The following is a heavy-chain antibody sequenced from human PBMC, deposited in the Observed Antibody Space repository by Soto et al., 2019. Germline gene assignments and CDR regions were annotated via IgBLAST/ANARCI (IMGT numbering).Heavy chain of an antibody. CDR2: INHSGST. Sequence: QVQLQQWGAGLLKPSETLSLTCAVYGGSFSGYYWSWIRQPPGKGLEWIGEINHSGSTNYNPSLKSRVTISVDTSKNQFSLKLSSVTAADTAAYYCARGGWGYQLPYKPRLRWFDPWGQGTLVTVSS. CDR3: ARGGWGYQLPYKPRLRWFDP. D-gene: IGHD2-2*01. J-gene: IGHJ5*02. V-gene: IGHV4-34*01. CDR1: GGSFSGYY.